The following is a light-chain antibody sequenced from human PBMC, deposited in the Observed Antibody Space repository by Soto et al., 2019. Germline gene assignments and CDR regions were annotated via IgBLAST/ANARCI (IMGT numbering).Light chain of an antibody. V-gene: IGLV2-14*01. J-gene: IGLJ2*01. CDR3: SSYTSTSTLVV. Sequence: QSALTQPASVSGSPGQSITISCTGTSRAVGAYNYVSWYQQRPGKAPKLIIYEVSDRPSGVSNRFSVSKSGNTASLTISGLQAEDEADYYCSSYTSTSTLVVFGAGTKVTVL. CDR2: EVS. CDR1: SRAVGAYNY.